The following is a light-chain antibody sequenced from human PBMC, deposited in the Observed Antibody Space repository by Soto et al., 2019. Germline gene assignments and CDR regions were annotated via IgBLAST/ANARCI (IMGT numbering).Light chain of an antibody. V-gene: IGLV2-14*01. J-gene: IGLJ1*01. CDR2: EAS. CDR1: SNDVGGYNY. CDR3: ASYTSSSSYV. Sequence: QSVLTQPASVSGSPGQSITISCTGTSNDVGGYNYASWYQHHPGKAPKLMIYEASNRPSGVSNRFSGSKSGNTASLTISGLQAGDEADYYCASYTSSSSYVFGTGTKVTV.